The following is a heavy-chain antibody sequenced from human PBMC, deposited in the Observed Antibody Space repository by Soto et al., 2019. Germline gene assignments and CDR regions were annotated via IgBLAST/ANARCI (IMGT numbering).Heavy chain of an antibody. CDR1: GFTFSSYS. D-gene: IGHD6-6*01. CDR3: ARTFVSLYEYFDY. J-gene: IGHJ4*02. V-gene: IGHV3-21*01. CDR2: ISSNSSYI. Sequence: GGSLRLSCAASGFTFSSYSMHWVRQAPGKGLEWVSSISSNSSYIYYADSVKGRFTISRDNAKNSLYLQMNSLRAEDTAVYYCARTFVSLYEYFDYWGQGTLVTVSS.